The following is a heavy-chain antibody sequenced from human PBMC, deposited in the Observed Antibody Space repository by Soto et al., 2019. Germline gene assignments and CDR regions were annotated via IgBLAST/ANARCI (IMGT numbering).Heavy chain of an antibody. D-gene: IGHD4-17*01. V-gene: IGHV4-61*08. CDR3: ARNDHGGNPFFAN. CDR2: IYHSGRT. Sequence: SETLSLTCTVSGGSISSGDYYWSWIRQPPGKGLEWIGYIYHSGRTNYNPSLKSRLTMSVDTSKNQVSLKLNSVTAADTAVYYCARNDHGGNPFFANWGQGTLVTVSS. J-gene: IGHJ4*02. CDR1: GGSISSGDYY.